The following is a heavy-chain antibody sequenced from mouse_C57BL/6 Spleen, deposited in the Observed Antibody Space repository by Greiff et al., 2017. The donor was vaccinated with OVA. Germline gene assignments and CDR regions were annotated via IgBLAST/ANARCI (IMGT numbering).Heavy chain of an antibody. CDR1: GYTFTSYW. CDR2: IDPSASYT. Sequence: VQLQQPGAELVMPGASVKLSCKASGYTFTSYWMHWVKQRPGQGLEWIGEIDPSASYTNYNQKFKGKSTLTVDKSSSTAYMQLSSLTSEDSAVYYCARRGSSHYYAMDYWGQGTSVTVSS. V-gene: IGHV1-69*01. J-gene: IGHJ4*01. D-gene: IGHD1-1*01. CDR3: ARRGSSHYYAMDY.